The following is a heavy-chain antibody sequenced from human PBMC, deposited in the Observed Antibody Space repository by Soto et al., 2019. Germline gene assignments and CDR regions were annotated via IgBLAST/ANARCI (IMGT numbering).Heavy chain of an antibody. D-gene: IGHD2-2*01. CDR1: GFTFSSYA. CDR3: AKDSIPDAIGHYGMDV. CDR2: ISGSGGST. Sequence: XGSLRLFFAESGFTFSSYARSWISQAPGKGLEWVSAISGSGGSTYYADSVKGRFTISRDNSKNTLYLQMNSLRAEDTAVYYCAKDSIPDAIGHYGMDVWGQVTTFTVSS. J-gene: IGHJ6*02. V-gene: IGHV3-23*01.